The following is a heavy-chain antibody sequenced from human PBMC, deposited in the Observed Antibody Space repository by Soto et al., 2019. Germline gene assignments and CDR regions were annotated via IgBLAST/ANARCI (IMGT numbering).Heavy chain of an antibody. CDR3: TRVLLELPSDPFDY. V-gene: IGHV3-49*03. Sequence: HPGGSLRLSCTASGFTFGDYAMSWFRQAPGKGLEWVGFIRSKAYGGTTEYAASVKGRFTISRDDSKSIAYLQMNSLKTEDTAVYYCTRVLLELPSDPFDYWGQGTLVTVSS. CDR1: GFTFGDYA. CDR2: IRSKAYGGTT. D-gene: IGHD1-7*01. J-gene: IGHJ4*02.